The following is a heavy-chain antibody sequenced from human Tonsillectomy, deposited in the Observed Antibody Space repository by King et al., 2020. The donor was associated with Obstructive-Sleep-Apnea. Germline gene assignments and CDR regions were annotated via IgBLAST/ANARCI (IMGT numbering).Heavy chain of an antibody. CDR3: ARDLGYSYGIDY. V-gene: IGHV4-59*01. CDR1: GDSISTYY. J-gene: IGHJ4*02. D-gene: IGHD5-18*01. CDR2: IYYSGST. Sequence: QVQLVESGPGLVKPSETLSLTCTVSGDSISTYYWSWIRQPPGKGLGWIGYIYYSGSTSYNASLKSRVTISVDTSKNQFSLKLRSVTAADTAVYYCARDLGYSYGIDYWGQGTLVTVSS.